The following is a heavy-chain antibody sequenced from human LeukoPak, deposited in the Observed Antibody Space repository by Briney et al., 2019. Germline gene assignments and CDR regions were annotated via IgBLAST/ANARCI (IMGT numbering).Heavy chain of an antibody. J-gene: IGHJ4*02. Sequence: ASVKVSCKASGYTFTSYGISWVRQAPGQGLEWMGWISAYNGNTNYAQKLQGRVTMTTDTSTSTAYMELRSLRSDDTAVYYCATPSSSWYYFDYWGQGTLVTVSS. V-gene: IGHV1-18*04. CDR3: ATPSSSWYYFDY. CDR1: GYTFTSYG. D-gene: IGHD6-13*01. CDR2: ISAYNGNT.